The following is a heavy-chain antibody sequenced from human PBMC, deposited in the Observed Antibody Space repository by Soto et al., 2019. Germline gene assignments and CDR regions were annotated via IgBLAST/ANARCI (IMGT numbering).Heavy chain of an antibody. CDR3: ARRSRLADSSGWYDAFDY. CDR1: GGSISSGGYY. CDR2: IYHSGST. D-gene: IGHD6-19*01. J-gene: IGHJ4*02. V-gene: IGHV4-30-2*01. Sequence: SETLSLTCTVSGGSISSGGYYWGWIRQHPGKGLEWIGYIYHSGSTYYNPSLKSRVTISVDRSKNQFSLKLSSVTAADTAVYYCARRSRLADSSGWYDAFDYWGQGTLVTVSS.